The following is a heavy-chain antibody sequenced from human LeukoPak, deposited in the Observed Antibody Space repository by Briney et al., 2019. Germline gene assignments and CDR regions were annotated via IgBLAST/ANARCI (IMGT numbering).Heavy chain of an antibody. CDR1: GGSISSGSYY. J-gene: IGHJ4*02. Sequence: PSETLSLTCTVSGGSISSGSYYWSWIRQPAGKGLEWIGRIYTSGSTNYNPSLKSRVTISVDTSKNQFSLKLSSVTAADTAVYYCASGEAARYQLLTLHYWGQGTLVTVPS. D-gene: IGHD2-2*01. CDR2: IYTSGST. CDR3: ASGEAARYQLLTLHY. V-gene: IGHV4-61*02.